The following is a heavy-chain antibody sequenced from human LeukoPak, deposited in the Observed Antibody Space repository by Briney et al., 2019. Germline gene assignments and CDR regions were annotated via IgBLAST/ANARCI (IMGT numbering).Heavy chain of an antibody. Sequence: PGGSLRLSCAASGFTFSSYGMHWVRQAPGKGLEWVAVIWYGGSNKYYADSVKGRFTISRDNSKNALYLQMSSLRAEDTAVYYCARAPTGGPPDYYYYGMDVWGQGTTVTVSS. D-gene: IGHD2-8*02. V-gene: IGHV3-33*08. CDR3: ARAPTGGPPDYYYYGMDV. J-gene: IGHJ6*02. CDR1: GFTFSSYG. CDR2: IWYGGSNK.